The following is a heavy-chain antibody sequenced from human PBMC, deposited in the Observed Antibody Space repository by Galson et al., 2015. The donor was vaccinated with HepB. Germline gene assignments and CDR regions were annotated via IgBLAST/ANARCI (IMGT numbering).Heavy chain of an antibody. CDR2: ISSSSDYR. Sequence: SLRLSCAASGFTFSSYSMNWVRQAPGKGLEWVSSISSSSDYRYYADSVKGRFTISRDNAKNSLFMQMNSLRADDTAVYYCARAPPYDSSGYRVDYWGQGTLVTVSS. J-gene: IGHJ4*02. D-gene: IGHD3-22*01. V-gene: IGHV3-21*01. CDR1: GFTFSSYS. CDR3: ARAPPYDSSGYRVDY.